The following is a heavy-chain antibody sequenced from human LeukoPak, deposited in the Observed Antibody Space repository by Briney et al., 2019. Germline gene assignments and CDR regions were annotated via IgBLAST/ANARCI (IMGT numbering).Heavy chain of an antibody. CDR1: GFTFSSYE. J-gene: IGHJ6*03. CDR2: ISSSGSTI. CDR3: AKAGAYYGSGSYPKPFYYYYYMDV. D-gene: IGHD3-10*01. Sequence: GGSLRLSCAASGFTFSSYEMNWVRQAPGKGLEWVSYISSSGSTIYYADSVKGRFTISRDNSKNTLYLQMNSLRAEDTAVYYCAKAGAYYGSGSYPKPFYYYYYMDVWGKGTTVTISS. V-gene: IGHV3-48*03.